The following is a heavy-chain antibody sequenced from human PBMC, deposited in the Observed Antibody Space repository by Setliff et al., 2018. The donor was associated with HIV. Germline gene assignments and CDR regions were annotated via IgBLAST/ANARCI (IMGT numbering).Heavy chain of an antibody. CDR1: GGSISSYY. J-gene: IGHJ6*03. Sequence: SETLSLTCTVSGGSISSYYWSWIRQPPGKGLEWIERIYASGRTNYNPSLKSRVTLSVDTSKNQFSLKVTSVTAADTAVYYCAREIQFSATTYYYYYMDDWGRGTTVTVSS. CDR2: IYASGRT. V-gene: IGHV4-4*07. D-gene: IGHD5-18*01. CDR3: AREIQFSATTYYYYYMDD.